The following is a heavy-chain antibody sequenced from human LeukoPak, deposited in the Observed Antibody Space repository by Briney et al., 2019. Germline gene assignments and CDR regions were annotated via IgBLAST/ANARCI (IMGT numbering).Heavy chain of an antibody. CDR2: ISGSGGDT. J-gene: IGHJ4*02. V-gene: IGHV3-11*06. CDR1: GFTFTDSY. Sequence: GGSLRLSCAASGFTFTDSYMTWVRQAPGKGLEWLSYISGSGGDTNYADSVRGRFTISRDNAKNTLYLQMNSLRAEDTAVYYCARDRYYVPDYWGQGTLVTVPS. CDR3: ARDRYYVPDY. D-gene: IGHD3-10*02.